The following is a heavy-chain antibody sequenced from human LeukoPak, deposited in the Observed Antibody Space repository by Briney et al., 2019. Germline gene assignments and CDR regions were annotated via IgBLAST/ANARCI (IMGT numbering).Heavy chain of an antibody. V-gene: IGHV4-38-2*01. J-gene: IGHJ4*02. CDR2: IYHSGST. CDR3: ARPSLGLPAAFFDY. CDR1: GYSISSGYY. D-gene: IGHD2-2*01. Sequence: SETLSLTCAVSGYSISSGYYWGWIRQPLGKGLEWIGSIYHSGSTYYNPSLKSRVTISVDTSKNQFSLKLTSVTAADTAVYFCARPSLGLPAAFFDYWGQGTLVTVSS.